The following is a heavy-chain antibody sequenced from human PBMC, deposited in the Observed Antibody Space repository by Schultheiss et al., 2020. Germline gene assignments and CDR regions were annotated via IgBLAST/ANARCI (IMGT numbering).Heavy chain of an antibody. CDR2: IYHSGGT. V-gene: IGHV4-31*03. CDR1: GGSISSGGHY. Sequence: SCSVSGGSISSGGHYWSWIRQHPEKGLEWIGYIYHSGGTYYNPSLRSRVTISVDTFKSQFPLKLSSVTAADTAVYYCARFNGDYEDNWFDPWGQGTLVTVSS. J-gene: IGHJ5*02. CDR3: ARFNGDYEDNWFDP. D-gene: IGHD4-17*01.